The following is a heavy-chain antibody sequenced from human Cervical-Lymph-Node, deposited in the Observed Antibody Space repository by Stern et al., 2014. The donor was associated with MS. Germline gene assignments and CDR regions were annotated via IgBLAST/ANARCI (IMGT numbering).Heavy chain of an antibody. CDR3: ARGELKEGLVRGMDV. V-gene: IGHV1-69*01. J-gene: IGHJ6*02. Sequence: QEQLVQSGAEVKQPGSSLKLSCKASGGTFSSYAISWVRQAPGQGLEWMGRIIPIFGTSNYAQKFHGRVTITADESTSTAYMELSSLRSEDTAVYYCARGELKEGLVRGMDVWGQGTTVTVSS. CDR2: IIPIFGTS. CDR1: GGTFSSYA. D-gene: IGHD1-26*01.